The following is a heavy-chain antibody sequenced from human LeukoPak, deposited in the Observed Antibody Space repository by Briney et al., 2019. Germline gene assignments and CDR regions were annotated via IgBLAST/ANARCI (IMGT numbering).Heavy chain of an antibody. CDR1: GFTFSSYS. CDR3: ARDGPRLPGYYYYYYMDV. CDR2: ISSSSSTI. V-gene: IGHV3-48*01. Sequence: PGGSLRLSCAASGFTFSSYSMNWVRQAPGKGLEWVSYISSSSSTIYYADSVKGRFTISRDNAKNSLYLQMNSLRAEDTAVYYCARDGPRLPGYYYYYYMDVWGKGTTVTVSS. D-gene: IGHD2-15*01. J-gene: IGHJ6*03.